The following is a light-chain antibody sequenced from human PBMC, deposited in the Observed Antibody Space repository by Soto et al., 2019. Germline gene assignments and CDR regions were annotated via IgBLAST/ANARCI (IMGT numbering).Light chain of an antibody. Sequence: QSVLTQPASVSGSPGQSIIISCTGTSSDVGSYNLVSWYQQHPGKAPKLMIYEVSKRPSGVPDRFSGSKSGNTASLTVSGLQAEDEADYYCSSHAGANNLVFGGGTKVTVL. V-gene: IGLV2-8*01. CDR2: EVS. J-gene: IGLJ2*01. CDR3: SSHAGANNLV. CDR1: SSDVGSYNL.